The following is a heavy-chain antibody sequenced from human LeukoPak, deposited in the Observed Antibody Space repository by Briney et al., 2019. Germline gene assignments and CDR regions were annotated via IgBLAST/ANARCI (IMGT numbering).Heavy chain of an antibody. CDR2: ISSNGGST. V-gene: IGHV3-64*01. CDR1: GFTFSSYA. CDR3: ARGSSSWYGRNWFDP. J-gene: IGHJ5*02. D-gene: IGHD6-13*01. Sequence: GGSLRLSCAASGFTFSSYAMHWVRQAPGKGLEYVSAISSNGGSTYYANSVKGRFTISRDNSKNTLYLQMGCLRAEDMAVYYCARGSSSWYGRNWFDPWGQGTLVTVSS.